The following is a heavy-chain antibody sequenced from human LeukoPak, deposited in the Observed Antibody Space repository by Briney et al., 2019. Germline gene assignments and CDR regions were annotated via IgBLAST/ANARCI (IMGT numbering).Heavy chain of an antibody. V-gene: IGHV3-23*01. CDR3: ANPPGSAEY. Sequence: PGGSLRLSCVASGFTLSSYAMSWVRQAPGKGREWVSAISGSGGSTYYADSVKGRFTIPRDNSKNTLYLQMNSLRAEDTAVYYCANPPGSAEYWGQGTLVTVSS. D-gene: IGHD3-10*01. CDR1: GFTLSSYA. J-gene: IGHJ4*02. CDR2: ISGSGGST.